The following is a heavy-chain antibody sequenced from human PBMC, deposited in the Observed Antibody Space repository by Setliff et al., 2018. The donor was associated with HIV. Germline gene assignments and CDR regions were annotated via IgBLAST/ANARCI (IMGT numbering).Heavy chain of an antibody. D-gene: IGHD3-22*01. CDR1: AYSISSGYY. CDR2: IYHSGST. V-gene: IGHV4-38-2*01. CDR3: ARQWRDQYNSGVSTEYFQH. Sequence: ASETLSLTCAVSAYSISSGYYWGWIRQPPGKGLEWIGSIYHSGSTYYNPSLMSRVTTSVDTSKNQFSLKLRSVTAADTAVYYCARQWRDQYNSGVSTEYFQHWGLGTLVTVSS. J-gene: IGHJ1*01.